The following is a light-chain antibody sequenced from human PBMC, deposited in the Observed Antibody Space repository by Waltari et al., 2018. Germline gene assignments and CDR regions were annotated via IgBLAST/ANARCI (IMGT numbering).Light chain of an antibody. Sequence: ELVLTQSPATLYLSPGERATLSCRASQSVGNFLAWYRQMPGQPPRLVIYDVSHRATGTPARFSGSGSGTDFTLTISSLEPEDFAVYYCQHRGHWPPDATFGPGTKVDIK. CDR3: QHRGHWPPDAT. V-gene: IGKV3-11*01. J-gene: IGKJ3*01. CDR2: DVS. CDR1: QSVGNF.